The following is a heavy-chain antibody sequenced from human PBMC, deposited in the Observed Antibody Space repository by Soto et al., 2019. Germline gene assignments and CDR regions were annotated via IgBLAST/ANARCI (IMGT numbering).Heavy chain of an antibody. CDR2: ISYDGSNK. CDR1: GFTFSPYI. CDR3: ARSLLIGSTFDY. Sequence: GGSLRLSCAASGFTFSPYIMHWVRQAPGKGLEWVALISYDGSNKYYADYVKGRFTISRDNSKNTLYLQMNSLRAEDTAVYYCARSLLIGSTFDYWGQGTLVTVSS. V-gene: IGHV3-30-3*01. D-gene: IGHD2-21*02. J-gene: IGHJ4*02.